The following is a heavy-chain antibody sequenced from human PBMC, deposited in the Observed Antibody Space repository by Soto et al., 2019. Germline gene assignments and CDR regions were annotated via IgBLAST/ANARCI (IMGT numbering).Heavy chain of an antibody. CDR2: MNPNSGNT. J-gene: IGHJ4*02. CDR3: AGRAQGIAVAGLRFDY. CDR1: GYTFTSYD. Sequence: ASVKVSCKASGYTFTSYDINWVRQATGQGLEWMGWMNPNSGNTGYAQKFQGRVTITADKSTSTAYMELSSLRSEDTAVYYCAGRAQGIAVAGLRFDYWGQGTLVTVSS. V-gene: IGHV1-8*01. D-gene: IGHD6-19*01.